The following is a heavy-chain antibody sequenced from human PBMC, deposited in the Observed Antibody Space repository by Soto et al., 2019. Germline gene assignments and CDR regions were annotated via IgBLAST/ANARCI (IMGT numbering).Heavy chain of an antibody. V-gene: IGHV1-2*04. CDR2: INPNSGGT. Sequence: ASVKVSCKASGYTFTGYYMHWVRQAPGQGLEWMGWINPNSGGTNYAQKFQGWVTMTRDTSISTAYMELSRLRSDDTAVYYCARSGYCSSTSCYYFEYWGQGTLVTVSS. J-gene: IGHJ4*02. CDR3: ARSGYCSSTSCYYFEY. CDR1: GYTFTGYY. D-gene: IGHD2-2*01.